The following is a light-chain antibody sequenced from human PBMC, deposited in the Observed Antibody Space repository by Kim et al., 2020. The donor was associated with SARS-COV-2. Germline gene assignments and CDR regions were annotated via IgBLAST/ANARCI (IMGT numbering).Light chain of an antibody. J-gene: IGKJ1*01. CDR3: QQDYNLRT. CDR1: QSLSSSH. V-gene: IGKV3D-7*01. CDR2: GAS. Sequence: PGERATLSCRASQSLSSSHLSWYQQKPGQAPRLLIYGASTRATGIPARFSGSGSGTDFTLTISSLQPEDFAVYYCQQDYNLRTFGQGTKV.